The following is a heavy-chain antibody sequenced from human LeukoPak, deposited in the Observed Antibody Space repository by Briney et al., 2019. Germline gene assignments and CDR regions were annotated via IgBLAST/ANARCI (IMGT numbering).Heavy chain of an antibody. Sequence: ASVKVSCKASGYTFTDYYMHWVRQAPGQGLEWMGWINPNSGGTNYAQKFRGRVTMTRDTSISTAYMELSRLRSDDTAVYYCARDRDDSSGWTDFDYWGQGTLVTVSP. CDR3: ARDRDDSSGWTDFDY. J-gene: IGHJ4*02. CDR1: GYTFTDYY. CDR2: INPNSGGT. D-gene: IGHD6-19*01. V-gene: IGHV1-2*02.